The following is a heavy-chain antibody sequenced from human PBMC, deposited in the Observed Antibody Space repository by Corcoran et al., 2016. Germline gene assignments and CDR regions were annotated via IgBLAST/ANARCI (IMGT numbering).Heavy chain of an antibody. CDR2: ISAYNGNT. CDR3: ARVGVGTASPLDGMDV. J-gene: IGHJ6*02. CDR1: GYTFTSYG. D-gene: IGHD2-21*02. Sequence: QVQLVQSGAEVKKPGASVKVSCKASGYTFTSYGISWVRQAPGQGLEWMGWISAYNGNTNYAQKLQGRVTMTTDTSTSTAYMELRNLRSDDTAVDYWARVGVGTASPLDGMDVWGQGTTVTVSS. V-gene: IGHV1-18*01.